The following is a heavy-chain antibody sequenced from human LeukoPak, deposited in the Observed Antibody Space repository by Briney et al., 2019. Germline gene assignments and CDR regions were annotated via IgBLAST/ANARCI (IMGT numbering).Heavy chain of an antibody. CDR3: ARGRNNKSWAYCGGDCWFAFDI. Sequence: SETLSLTCTVSGGSISSSSYYWGWIRQPPGKGLEWIGSIYYSGTTYYNPSLKSRVTISVDTSKNQFSLKLSSVTAADTAVYYCARGRNNKSWAYCGGDCWFAFDIWGQGTMVTVSS. V-gene: IGHV4-39*07. J-gene: IGHJ3*02. D-gene: IGHD2-21*02. CDR1: GGSISSSSYY. CDR2: IYYSGTT.